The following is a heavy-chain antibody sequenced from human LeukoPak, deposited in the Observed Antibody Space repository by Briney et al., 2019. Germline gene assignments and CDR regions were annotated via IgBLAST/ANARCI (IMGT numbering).Heavy chain of an antibody. J-gene: IGHJ5*02. CDR3: ARRLRITMVRGVIGWFDP. CDR1: GGSFSGYY. D-gene: IGHD3-10*01. Sequence: SETLSLTCAVYGGSFSGYYWRWIRQPPGKGLEWLGEINHSGSTNYNPSLKSRVTISVDTSKNQFSLKLSSVTAADTAVYYCARRLRITMVRGVIGWFDPWGQGTLVTVSS. CDR2: INHSGST. V-gene: IGHV4-34*01.